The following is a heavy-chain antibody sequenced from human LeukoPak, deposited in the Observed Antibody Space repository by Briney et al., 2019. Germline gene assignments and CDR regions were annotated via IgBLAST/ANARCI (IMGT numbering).Heavy chain of an antibody. CDR2: FRSSSSLI. Sequence: GGSLRLSCAAPGFTLSYYSMNSVRQAPGRGLEWDSCFRSSSSLIFYSDSWRGRFTISRDNAKNLLYLHMNSLRVEDTAVYYCAKVDRGDYSSSPVPYYNYYMNVWGKGTTVTVSS. V-gene: IGHV3-21*01. CDR1: GFTLSYYS. CDR3: AKVDRGDYSSSPVPYYNYYMNV. D-gene: IGHD6-13*01. J-gene: IGHJ6*03.